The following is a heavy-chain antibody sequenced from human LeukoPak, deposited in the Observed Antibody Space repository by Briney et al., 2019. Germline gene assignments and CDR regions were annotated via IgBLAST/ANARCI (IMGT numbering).Heavy chain of an antibody. Sequence: SETLSLTCTVSGGSISRNYWSWIRQAPGKGLEWIAYMFYTGTTNYNPSLKSRLTTSIDTSKSQFSLKLSSVTAADTAVYYCARNNNSVGATNNDAFDIWGQGTMVTVSP. CDR2: MFYTGTT. D-gene: IGHD1-26*01. V-gene: IGHV4-59*01. CDR1: GGSISRNY. J-gene: IGHJ3*02. CDR3: ARNNNSVGATNNDAFDI.